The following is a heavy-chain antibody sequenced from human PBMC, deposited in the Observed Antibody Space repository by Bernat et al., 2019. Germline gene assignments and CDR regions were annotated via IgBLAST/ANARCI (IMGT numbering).Heavy chain of an antibody. D-gene: IGHD1-26*01. CDR2: ISYDGSNK. V-gene: IGHV3-30*03. CDR3: ATSWVGEVKSLDP. Sequence: QVQLVESGGGVVQPGRSLRLSCAASGFTFSTYGMHWVRQAPGKGLDWVAVISYDGSNKYYADSVKGRFTISRDNSKNTLFLQMNSLRTEDTAVYYCATSWVGEVKSLDPWGQGTLVTVSS. J-gene: IGHJ5*02. CDR1: GFTFSTYG.